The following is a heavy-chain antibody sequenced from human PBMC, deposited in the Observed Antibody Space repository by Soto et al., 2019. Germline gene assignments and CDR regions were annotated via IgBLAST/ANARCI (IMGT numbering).Heavy chain of an antibody. CDR1: GGTFSSYA. CDR2: IIPIFGTA. V-gene: IGHV1-69*12. Sequence: QVQLVQSGAEVKKPGSSVKVSCKASGGTFSSYAISWVRQAPGQGLEWMGGIIPIFGTANYAQKFQGRVTITGDESTSTANMEMSSLRAEDTALYYCARDLGRDCVGDCYSTKNYFDYSGQGTLVTVSS. CDR3: ARDLGRDCVGDCYSTKNYFDY. D-gene: IGHD2-21*01. J-gene: IGHJ4*02.